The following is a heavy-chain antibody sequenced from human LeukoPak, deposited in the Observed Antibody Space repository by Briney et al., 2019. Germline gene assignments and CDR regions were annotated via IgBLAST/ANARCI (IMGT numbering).Heavy chain of an antibody. CDR2: IYYSGST. Sequence: PSETLSLTCTLSGGSISSYYWTWIRQPPGKGLEWIGYIYYSGSTNYNPSLKSRVTISVDTSKNQFSLKLSSVTAADTAVYYCARDSYSSGSYYFDYWGQGTLVTVSS. J-gene: IGHJ4*02. CDR3: ARDSYSSGSYYFDY. CDR1: GGSISSYY. V-gene: IGHV4-59*01. D-gene: IGHD6-19*01.